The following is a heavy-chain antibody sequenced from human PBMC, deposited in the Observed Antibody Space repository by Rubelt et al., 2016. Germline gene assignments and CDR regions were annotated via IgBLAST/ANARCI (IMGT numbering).Heavy chain of an antibody. CDR3: ATATGSYAGDY. CDR2: ISGSGSST. D-gene: IGHD3-16*01. Sequence: RGKGLEWVSAISGSGSSTYYADSVRGRFTISRDNSKNTLYLQMSSLRAEDTAVYYCATATGSYAGDYWGQGTLVTVSS. J-gene: IGHJ4*02. V-gene: IGHV3-23*01.